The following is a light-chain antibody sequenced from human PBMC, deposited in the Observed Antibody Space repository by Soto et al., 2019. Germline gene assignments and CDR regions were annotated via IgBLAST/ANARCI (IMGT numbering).Light chain of an antibody. CDR3: QTWGTGLHVV. Sequence: QSVLTQSPSASASLGASVKLTCTLSSGHSSYAIAWHQQQPEKGPRYLMKLNSDGSHSKGDGIPDRFSGSSSGAERYLTISRLQSEDEADYSCQTWGTGLHVVFGGGTKLTVL. V-gene: IGLV4-69*01. J-gene: IGLJ2*01. CDR1: SGHSSYA. CDR2: LNSDGSH.